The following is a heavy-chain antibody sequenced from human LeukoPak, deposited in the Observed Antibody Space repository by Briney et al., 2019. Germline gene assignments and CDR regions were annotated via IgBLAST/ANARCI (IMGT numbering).Heavy chain of an antibody. CDR2: ISYDGSNK. V-gene: IGHV3-30-3*01. Sequence: GGSLRLSCAPSGFNFIYYAVYWVRQAPGKGLEWLAVISYDGSNKYYADSVKGRFTISRDNAKNTVYLHLNSLRVEDTAVYYCVRGALYMYYFDYWGQGTLVTVSS. CDR1: GFNFIYYA. D-gene: IGHD3-10*01. CDR3: VRGALYMYYFDY. J-gene: IGHJ4*02.